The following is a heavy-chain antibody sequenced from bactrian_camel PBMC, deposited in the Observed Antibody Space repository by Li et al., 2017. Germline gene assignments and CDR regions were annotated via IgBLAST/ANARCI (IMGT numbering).Heavy chain of an antibody. D-gene: IGHD2*01. CDR2: VDSSGRT. J-gene: IGHJ4*01. CDR3: AAGQWKCTGVRALSRVTYDY. Sequence: DVQLVESGGGLVQPGGSLRLSCVNSGLTLSRITMRWVRQAPGQGLEWVAGVDSSGRTAYADSVKGRFTASQSNADNTLTLTMNNLKPEDTAIYYCAAGQWKCTGVRALSRVTYDYWGQGTQVTVS. CDR1: GLTLSRIT. V-gene: IGHV3S42*01.